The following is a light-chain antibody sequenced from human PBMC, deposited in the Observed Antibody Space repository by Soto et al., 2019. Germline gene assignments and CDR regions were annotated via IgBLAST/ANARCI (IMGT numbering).Light chain of an antibody. CDR1: SSDVGGSNY. V-gene: IGLV2-14*03. CDR2: DVS. Sequence: QSALTQPASVSGSPGQSIIISCTGSSSDVGGSNYVSWYQQHPGKAPKLIIYDVSNRPSGVSNRFSGSKSGNTASLTISGLQGEDEADYYCSSYTSSSPRVFGGGTKLTVL. J-gene: IGLJ2*01. CDR3: SSYTSSSPRV.